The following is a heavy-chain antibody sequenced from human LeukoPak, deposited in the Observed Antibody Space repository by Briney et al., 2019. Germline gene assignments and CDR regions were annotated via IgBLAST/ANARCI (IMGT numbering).Heavy chain of an antibody. CDR3: ARDSGETYYDILTGYQY. V-gene: IGHV3-7*01. CDR1: GFTFSSYS. D-gene: IGHD3-9*01. CDR2: IKQDGSEK. J-gene: IGHJ4*02. Sequence: GGSLRLSCAASGFTFSSYSMNWVRQAPGKGLEWVANIKQDGSEKYYVDSVKGRFTISRDNAKNSLYLQMNSLRAEDTAVYYCARDSGETYYDILTGYQYWGQGTLVTVSS.